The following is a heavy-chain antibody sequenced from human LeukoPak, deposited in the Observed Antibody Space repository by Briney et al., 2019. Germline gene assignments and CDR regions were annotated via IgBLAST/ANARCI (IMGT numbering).Heavy chain of an antibody. CDR2: IRYDGTNK. V-gene: IGHV3-30*02. D-gene: IGHD3-22*01. J-gene: IGHJ3*02. Sequence: PGGSLRLSCAASGFTFSSYGMHWVRQAPGKGLEWVAFIRYDGTNKFYADSVKGRFTISRDNSKNTLYLQMNSLRAEDTAVYYCASFLLDYYDSSGYYSRDAFDIWGQGTMVTVSS. CDR3: ASFLLDYYDSSGYYSRDAFDI. CDR1: GFTFSSYG.